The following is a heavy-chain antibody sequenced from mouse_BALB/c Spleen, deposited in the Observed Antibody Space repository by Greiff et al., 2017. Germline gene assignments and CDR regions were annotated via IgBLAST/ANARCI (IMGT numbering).Heavy chain of an antibody. CDR2: ISDGGSYT. Sequence: EVQLVESGGGLVKPGGSLKLSCAASGFTFSDYYMYWVRQTPEKRLEWVATISDGGSYTYYPDSVKGRFTISRDNAKNNLYLQMSSLKSEDTAMYYCARVDGNYAMDYWGQGTSVTVSS. V-gene: IGHV5-4*02. CDR3: ARVDGNYAMDY. J-gene: IGHJ4*01. D-gene: IGHD2-1*01. CDR1: GFTFSDYY.